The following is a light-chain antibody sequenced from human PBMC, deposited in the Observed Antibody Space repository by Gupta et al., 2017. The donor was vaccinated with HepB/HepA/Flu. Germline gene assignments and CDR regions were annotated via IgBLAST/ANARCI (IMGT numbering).Light chain of an antibody. V-gene: IGLV2-14*01. CDR3: RSYTSSSTPV. CDR1: SSDVGGYNY. Sequence: QSALTQPASVSGSPEQSITISCTVTSSDVGGYNYFSWYQQPPGKAPKLMMYDVSNRPSGVSNRFSGSKSGNTASLTISGLQAEDEADYYCRSYTSSSTPVFGGGTKLTVL. J-gene: IGLJ2*01. CDR2: DVS.